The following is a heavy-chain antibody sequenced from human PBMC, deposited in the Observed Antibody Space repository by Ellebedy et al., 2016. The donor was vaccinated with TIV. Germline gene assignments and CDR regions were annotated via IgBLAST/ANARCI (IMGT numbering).Heavy chain of an antibody. CDR1: GGSITSHY. V-gene: IGHV4-59*11. J-gene: IGHJ4*02. Sequence: MPSETLSLTCSVSGGSITSHYWNGIRQSPGKGLEWIGYFYYSVTTNFNPPFKSRVTMSVDRSRNQFSLNLRSVTAADTAVYYCARAPLGWGDFDYWGQGTLVIVSS. CDR3: ARAPLGWGDFDY. D-gene: IGHD3-10*01. CDR2: FYYSVTT.